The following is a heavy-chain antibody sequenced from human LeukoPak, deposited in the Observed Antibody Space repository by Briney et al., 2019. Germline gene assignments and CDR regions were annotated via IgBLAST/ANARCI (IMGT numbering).Heavy chain of an antibody. D-gene: IGHD4-4*01. CDR1: GYTLTELS. CDR2: FDPEDGET. CDR3: ARDRVRSNYVGSPFDY. Sequence: ASVKVSCKVSGYTLTELSMHWVRQAPGKGLEWMGGFDPEDGETIYAQKFQGRVTMTEDTSTDTAYMELSSLRSEDTAVYYCARDRVRSNYVGSPFDYWGQGTLVTVSS. J-gene: IGHJ4*02. V-gene: IGHV1-24*01.